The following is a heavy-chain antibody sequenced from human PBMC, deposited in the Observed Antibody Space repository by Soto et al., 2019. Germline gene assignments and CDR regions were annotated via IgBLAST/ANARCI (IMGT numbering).Heavy chain of an antibody. D-gene: IGHD6-19*01. CDR2: INAGNGNT. CDR1: GYTFTSYA. J-gene: IGHJ2*01. Sequence: QVQLVQSGAEVKKPGASVKVSCKASGYTFTSYAMHWVRQAPGQRLEWMGWINAGNGNTKYSQKFQGRVTITRDTSASTAYMGLSSLRSEDTAVYYCARALQQWLGPTWYFDLWGRGTLVTVSS. V-gene: IGHV1-3*01. CDR3: ARALQQWLGPTWYFDL.